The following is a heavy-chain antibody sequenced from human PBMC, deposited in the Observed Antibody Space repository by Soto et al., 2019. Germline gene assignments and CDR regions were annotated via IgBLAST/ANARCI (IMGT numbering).Heavy chain of an antibody. Sequence: SETLSLTCAVYGGSFSGYYWSWIRQPPGKGLEWIGEINHSGSTNYNPSLKSRVTISVDTSKNQFSLKLSSVTAADTAVYYCARGLITIFGANWFDPWGQGTLVTVSS. D-gene: IGHD3-3*01. CDR3: ARGLITIFGANWFDP. CDR1: GGSFSGYY. J-gene: IGHJ5*02. CDR2: INHSGST. V-gene: IGHV4-34*01.